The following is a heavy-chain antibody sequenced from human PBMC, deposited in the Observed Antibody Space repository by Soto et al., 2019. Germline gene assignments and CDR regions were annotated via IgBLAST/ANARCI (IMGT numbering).Heavy chain of an antibody. CDR1: GGSISSYY. J-gene: IGHJ3*02. D-gene: IGHD3-3*01. CDR3: AGYEWWSGYSEKHDAFDI. V-gene: IGHV4-59*01. Sequence: PSETLSLTCTVSGGSISSYYWSWIRQPPGKGLEWIGYIYYSGSTNYNPSLKSRVTISVDTSKNQFSLKLSSVAAADTAVYYCAGYEWWSGYSEKHDAFDIWGQGTMVTVSS. CDR2: IYYSGST.